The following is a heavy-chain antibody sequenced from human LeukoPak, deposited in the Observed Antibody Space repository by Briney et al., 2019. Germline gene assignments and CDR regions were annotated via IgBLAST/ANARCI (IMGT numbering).Heavy chain of an antibody. D-gene: IGHD3-16*01. V-gene: IGHV3-74*01. J-gene: IGHJ4*02. CDR3: ARGLKLRLGDPTGY. Sequence: GGSLRLSCAASGFTFSSYWMHWVRQAPGKGLVWVSRINSDGSSTSYADSVKGRFTISRDNAKSTLYLQMNSLRAEDTAVYYCARGLKLRLGDPTGYWGQGTLVTVSS. CDR2: INSDGSST. CDR1: GFTFSSYW.